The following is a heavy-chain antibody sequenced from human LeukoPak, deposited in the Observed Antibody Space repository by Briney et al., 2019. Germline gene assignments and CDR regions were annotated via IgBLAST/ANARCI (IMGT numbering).Heavy chain of an antibody. CDR2: ISGSGGST. J-gene: IGHJ4*02. D-gene: IGHD3-22*01. V-gene: IGHV3-23*01. Sequence: GGSLRLSCAASGLTFSSYAMSWVRQAPGKGLEWVSAISGSGGSTYYADSVKGRFTISRDNSKNTLYLQMNSLRAEDTAVYYCAKPPTYYYDSSGYYYWGQGTLVTVSS. CDR3: AKPPTYYYDSSGYYY. CDR1: GLTFSSYA.